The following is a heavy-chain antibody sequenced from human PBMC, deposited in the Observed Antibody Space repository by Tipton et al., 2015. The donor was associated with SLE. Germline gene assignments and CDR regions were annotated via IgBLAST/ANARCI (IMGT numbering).Heavy chain of an antibody. Sequence: SLRLSCSASGFTFSSYAMHWVRQAPGKGLEYVSAISSNGGSTYYADSVKGRFTISRDNSKNTLYLQMNSLRAEDTAVYYCAKDYGDPVGAFDIWGQGTMVTVSS. CDR1: GFTFSSYA. CDR3: AKDYGDPVGAFDI. V-gene: IGHV3-64*04. D-gene: IGHD4-17*01. CDR2: ISSNGGST. J-gene: IGHJ3*02.